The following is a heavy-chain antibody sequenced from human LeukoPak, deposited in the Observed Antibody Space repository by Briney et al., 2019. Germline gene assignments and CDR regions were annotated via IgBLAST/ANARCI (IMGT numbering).Heavy chain of an antibody. Sequence: ASVKVSCKASGYTFTSYDINWVRQATGQGLEWMGWMNPNSGNTGYAQKFQGRVTMTRNTSISTAYMELGSLRSEDTAVYYCARGGVVRLLYYYYYYGMDVWGQGTTVTVSS. CDR3: ARGGVVRLLYYYYYYGMDV. V-gene: IGHV1-8*01. CDR1: GYTFTSYD. CDR2: MNPNSGNT. J-gene: IGHJ6*02. D-gene: IGHD3-3*01.